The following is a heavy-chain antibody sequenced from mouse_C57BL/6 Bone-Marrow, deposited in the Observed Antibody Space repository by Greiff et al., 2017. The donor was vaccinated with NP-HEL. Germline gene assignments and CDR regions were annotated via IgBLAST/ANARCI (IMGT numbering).Heavy chain of an antibody. D-gene: IGHD1-1*01. Sequence: VQVVESGAELVKPGASVKISCKASGYAFSSYWMHWVKERPGKGLEWIGQIYPGDGDTKYNGKFKGKATLTADKSSSTAYMQVSSLTSEDSAVYFFARGDYGSSRFGYAMDYWGQGTSVTVSS. CDR2: IYPGDGDT. V-gene: IGHV1-80*01. J-gene: IGHJ4*01. CDR3: ARGDYGSSRFGYAMDY. CDR1: GYAFSSYW.